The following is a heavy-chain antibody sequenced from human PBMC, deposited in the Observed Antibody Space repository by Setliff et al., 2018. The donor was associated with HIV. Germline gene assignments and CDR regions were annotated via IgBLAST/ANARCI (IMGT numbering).Heavy chain of an antibody. CDR1: GFTFNYHA. D-gene: IGHD3-22*01. CDR2: ISGSGDST. V-gene: IGHV3-23*01. J-gene: IGHJ4*02. CDR3: AGSRGYFVQAD. Sequence: GGSLRLSCAASGFTFNYHAMTWVRQAPGKGLEWVSGISGSGDSTFYAHSVKGRFAISRDNAKNSLYLQMNSLRVEDTAVYFCAGSRGYFVQADWGQGTLVTVSS.